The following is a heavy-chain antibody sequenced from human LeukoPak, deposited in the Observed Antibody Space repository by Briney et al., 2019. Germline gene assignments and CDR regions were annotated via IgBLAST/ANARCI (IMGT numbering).Heavy chain of an antibody. Sequence: PGGSLRLSCAASGFTFSSYAMHWVRQAPGKGLEWVAVISYDGSNKYYADSVKGRFTISRDNSKNTLYLQMNSLIAEDTAVYYCASGGRFGELNYWGQGTLVTVSS. CDR1: GFTFSSYA. CDR3: ASGGRFGELNY. J-gene: IGHJ4*02. CDR2: ISYDGSNK. V-gene: IGHV3-30*01. D-gene: IGHD3-10*01.